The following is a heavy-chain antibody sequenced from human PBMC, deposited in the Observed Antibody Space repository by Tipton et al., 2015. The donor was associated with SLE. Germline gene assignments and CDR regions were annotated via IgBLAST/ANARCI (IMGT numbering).Heavy chain of an antibody. CDR3: ARGKYYGSSSYQKGPSPGGFDI. CDR2: GYYIGST. J-gene: IGHJ3*02. V-gene: IGHV4-59*12. Sequence: TLSLTCTVSDDSISNYYWSWIRQSPGKGLEWIGYGYYIGSTNYNPSLKSRLTISVDTSKNQFSLRLTSLTAADTAVYFCARGKYYGSSSYQKGPSPGGFDIWGQGTMVAVSS. D-gene: IGHD3-10*01. CDR1: DDSISNYY.